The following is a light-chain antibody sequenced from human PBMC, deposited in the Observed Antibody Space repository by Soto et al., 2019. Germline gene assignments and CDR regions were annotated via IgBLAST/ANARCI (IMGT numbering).Light chain of an antibody. CDR3: QQYYITPPT. V-gene: IGKV4-1*01. CDR2: WAS. Sequence: DIVMTQSPDSLAVSLGERATINCRSSQSVFYNFNSKNYLAWYQQKPGQPPKLLIHWASTRESGVPDRFSGSGSGTDFTLTISGLQADDVAYYHCQQYYITPPTFGGGTKVEIK. J-gene: IGKJ4*01. CDR1: QSVFYNFNSKNY.